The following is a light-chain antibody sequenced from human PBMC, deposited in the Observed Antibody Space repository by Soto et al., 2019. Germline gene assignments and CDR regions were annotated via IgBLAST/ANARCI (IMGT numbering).Light chain of an antibody. CDR1: ESVSSK. Sequence: EIGMTQSPATLSVSPGERATLSCRASESVSSKLVWYQKIPGLAPRLLIYDAANRATGIPARFSGTGSETDFTLTISSLEPEDFAIYYCQQRSKMPLTFGHGTKVDI. V-gene: IGKV3-11*01. CDR2: DAA. CDR3: QQRSKMPLT. J-gene: IGKJ1*01.